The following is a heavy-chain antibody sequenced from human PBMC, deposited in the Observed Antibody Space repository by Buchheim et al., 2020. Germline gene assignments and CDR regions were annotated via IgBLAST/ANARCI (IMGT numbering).Heavy chain of an antibody. V-gene: IGHV4-4*02. Sequence: QVQLQESGPGLVKPSGTLSLTCDVSGDSMSSHDWWSWARQPPGKGLEWIGEIHHGGSTNYSPSLKGRVTISVDKSQNQFSLKLSSVTAADTAVYYCARNGYYNMDVWGQGTT. CDR2: IHHGGST. J-gene: IGHJ6*02. CDR3: ARNGYYNMDV. CDR1: GDSMSSHDW. D-gene: IGHD2-8*01.